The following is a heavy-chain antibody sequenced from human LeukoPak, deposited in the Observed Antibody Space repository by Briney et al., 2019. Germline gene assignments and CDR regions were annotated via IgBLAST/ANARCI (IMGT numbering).Heavy chain of an antibody. V-gene: IGHV3-23*01. CDR1: GFTFSDYY. Sequence: GGSLRLSCAASGFTFSDYYMSWIRQAPGKGLEWVSAISGSGGSTYYADSVKGRFTISRDNSKNTLYLQMNSLRAEDTAVYYCARQLWFPVRSYYFDYWGQGTLVTVSS. CDR3: ARQLWFPVRSYYFDY. CDR2: ISGSGGST. J-gene: IGHJ4*02. D-gene: IGHD5-18*01.